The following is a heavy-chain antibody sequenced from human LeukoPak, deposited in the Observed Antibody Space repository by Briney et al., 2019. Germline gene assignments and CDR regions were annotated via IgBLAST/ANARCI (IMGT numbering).Heavy chain of an antibody. CDR3: TTAAVFSGYYYNVLGHLDYFDY. Sequence: PGGSLRLSCAASGFTFSNAWMSWVRQAPGKGLEWVGRIKSKTDGGTTDYAAPVKGRFTISRDDSKNALYLQMNSLKTEDTAVYYCTTAAVFSGYYYNVLGHLDYFDYWGQGTLVTVSS. J-gene: IGHJ4*02. V-gene: IGHV3-15*01. D-gene: IGHD3-22*01. CDR1: GFTFSNAW. CDR2: IKSKTDGGTT.